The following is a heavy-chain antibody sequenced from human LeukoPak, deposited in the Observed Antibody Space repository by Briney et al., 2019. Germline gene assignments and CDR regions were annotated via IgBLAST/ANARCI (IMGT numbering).Heavy chain of an antibody. CDR3: TTPPGYYGTSPFDF. CDR1: GFTFSNAW. V-gene: IGHV3-15*01. CDR2: IRSKTDGETT. D-gene: IGHD3-10*01. J-gene: IGHJ4*02. Sequence: GGSLRLSCAASGFTFSNAWMTWVRQAPGEGLEWVGHIRSKTDGETTDYAAPVKGRFTISRDESKNTLYLQMNSLEIEDTAVYYCTTPPGYYGTSPFDFWGPGTLVTVSS.